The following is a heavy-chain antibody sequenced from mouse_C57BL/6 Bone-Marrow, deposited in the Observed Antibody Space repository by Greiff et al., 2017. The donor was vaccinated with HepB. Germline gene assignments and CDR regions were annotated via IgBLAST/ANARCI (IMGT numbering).Heavy chain of an antibody. CDR3: ARGDLLWLRRNYFDY. CDR1: GYTFTDYY. J-gene: IGHJ2*01. D-gene: IGHD2-2*01. CDR2: IYPGSGNT. V-gene: IGHV1-76*01. Sequence: VQLQQSGAELVRPGASVKLSCKASGYTFTDYYINWVKQRPGQGLEWIARIYPGSGNTYYNEKFKGKATLTAEKSSSTAYMQLSSLTSEDSAVYFCARGDLLWLRRNYFDYWGQGTTLTVSS.